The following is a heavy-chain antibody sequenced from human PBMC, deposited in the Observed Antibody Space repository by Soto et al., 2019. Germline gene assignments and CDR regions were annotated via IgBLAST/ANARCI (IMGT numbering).Heavy chain of an antibody. Sequence: GGSLRLSCAASGLIFSDQYMSWVRQAPGKGLEWVANIKQDGSEKYYVDSVKGRFTISRDNAKNSLYLQKNSLRAEDTAVYYCARYLATGWFDPWGQGTLVTVSS. CDR1: GLIFSDQY. V-gene: IGHV3-7*01. CDR3: ARYLATGWFDP. CDR2: IKQDGSEK. D-gene: IGHD5-12*01. J-gene: IGHJ5*02.